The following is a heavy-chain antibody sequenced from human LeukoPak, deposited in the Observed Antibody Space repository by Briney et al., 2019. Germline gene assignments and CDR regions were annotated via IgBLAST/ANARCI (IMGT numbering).Heavy chain of an antibody. CDR2: IWFDGSVK. D-gene: IGHD3-3*01. V-gene: IGHV3-33*06. Sequence: PGGSLRLSCAASGFTFNTHGMHWVRQAPGKGLEWVAAIWFDGSVKHYSDAMKGRFTISRDNSLNTLYLQMNSLRVEDTAIYYCAKDTAVQFLEPAFWGQGTLVTVSS. CDR1: GFTFNTHG. CDR3: AKDTAVQFLEPAF. J-gene: IGHJ4*02.